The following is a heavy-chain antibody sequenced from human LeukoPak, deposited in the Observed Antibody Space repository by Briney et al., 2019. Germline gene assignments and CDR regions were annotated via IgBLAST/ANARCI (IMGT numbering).Heavy chain of an antibody. Sequence: PSETLSLTCTVSGGSISSGSYYWSWIPQPAGKGLEWIGRIYTSGSTNYNPALKSRVTISVDTSKNQFSLKLSSVTAADTAVYYCARDDRYGDFHLVWGKGTTVTVSS. CDR2: IYTSGST. J-gene: IGHJ6*04. V-gene: IGHV4-61*02. CDR3: ARDDRYGDFHLV. D-gene: IGHD4-17*01. CDR1: GGSISSGSYY.